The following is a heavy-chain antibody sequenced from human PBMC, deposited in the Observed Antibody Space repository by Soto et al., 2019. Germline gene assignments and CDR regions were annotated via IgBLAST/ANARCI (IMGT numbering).Heavy chain of an antibody. Sequence: PGGSLRLSCAASGFTVSSNYMSWVRQAPGKGLEWVSVIYSGGSTYYADSVKGRFTISRDNSKNTLYLQMNSLRAEDTAVYYCAREMITMVRGVLEYYFDYWGQGTLVTVSS. CDR1: GFTVSSNY. CDR3: AREMITMVRGVLEYYFDY. CDR2: IYSGGST. D-gene: IGHD3-10*01. V-gene: IGHV3-53*01. J-gene: IGHJ4*02.